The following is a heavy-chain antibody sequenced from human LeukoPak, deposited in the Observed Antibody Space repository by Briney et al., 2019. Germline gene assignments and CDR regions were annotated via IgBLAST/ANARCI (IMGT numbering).Heavy chain of an antibody. CDR1: GFTFSSYG. V-gene: IGHV3-23*01. D-gene: IGHD3-22*01. CDR2: ISGSGGST. J-gene: IGHJ4*02. CDR3: AKDLPTYYYDSSGYYLDY. Sequence: GGSLRLSCAASGFTFSSYGMSWVRQAPGKGLEWVSAISGSGGSTYYADSVKGRFTISRDNSENTLYLQMNSLRAEDTAVYYCAKDLPTYYYDSSGYYLDYWGQGTLVTVSS.